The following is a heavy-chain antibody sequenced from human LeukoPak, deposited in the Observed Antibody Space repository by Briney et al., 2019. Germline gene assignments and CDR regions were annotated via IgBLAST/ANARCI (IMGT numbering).Heavy chain of an antibody. CDR1: GGSISSYY. CDR2: IYYSGST. D-gene: IGHD6-6*01. V-gene: IGHV4-59*01. Sequence: SETLFLTCTVSGGSISSYYWSWIRQPPGKGLEWIGYIYYSGSTNYNPSLKSRVTISVDTSKNQFSLKLSSVTAADTAVYYCARDVAARHSLFDYWGQGTLVTVSS. J-gene: IGHJ4*02. CDR3: ARDVAARHSLFDY.